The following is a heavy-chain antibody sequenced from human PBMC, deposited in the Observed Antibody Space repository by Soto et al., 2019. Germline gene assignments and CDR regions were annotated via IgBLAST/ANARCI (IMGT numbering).Heavy chain of an antibody. V-gene: IGHV4-4*08. D-gene: IGHD3-22*01. J-gene: IGHJ4*02. CDR1: GGSMNNNY. Sequence: SETLSLTCTVSGGSMNNNYWSWIRQPPGKGLEWIAWIHSRSHSYSNPSLRSRVTMSIDTSKSQFSLKLSSVTAADTAIYYCGRVYYYDSSGLHFFNYWGQGTLVTVSS. CDR3: GRVYYYDSSGLHFFNY. CDR2: IHSRSHS.